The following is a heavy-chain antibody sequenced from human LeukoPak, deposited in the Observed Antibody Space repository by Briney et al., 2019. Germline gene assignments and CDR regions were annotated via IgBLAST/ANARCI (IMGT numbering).Heavy chain of an antibody. CDR2: IYYSGST. J-gene: IGHJ4*02. V-gene: IGHV4-39*07. CDR1: GGSISSSSYF. CDR3: AGEHKLPGGIDN. Sequence: SVTLSLTCTVSGGSISSSSYFWGWIRQPPGKGLEWIGSIYYSGSTYYNPYLKSRVTISVDTSNNQFSLKLSSVTAADTAVYYCAGEHKLPGGIDNWGQGTLVTVSS. D-gene: IGHD2-15*01.